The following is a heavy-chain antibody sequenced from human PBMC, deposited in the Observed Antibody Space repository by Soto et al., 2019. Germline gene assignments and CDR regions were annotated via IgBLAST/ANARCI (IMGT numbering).Heavy chain of an antibody. V-gene: IGHV4-30-2*01. CDR2: IYHSGNI. CDR1: GGSISSGDYS. J-gene: IGHJ5*02. CDR3: ARIPSP. Sequence: QLQLQESGSGLVMPPQTLSLTCAVSGGSISSGDYSWSWIRQPPGKGLEWIGYIYHSGNIYYNPSLKSRVTISVDRSNNQFSLKLSSVNAADTAVYYCARIPSPWGQGTLVTVSS. D-gene: IGHD2-21*01.